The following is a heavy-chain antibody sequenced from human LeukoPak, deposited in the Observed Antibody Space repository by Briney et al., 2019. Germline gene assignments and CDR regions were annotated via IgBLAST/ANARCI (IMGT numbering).Heavy chain of an antibody. Sequence: ASVKVSCKASGYTFTSYGISWRRQALGQGLEWMGWISAYNGHTNYAQKLQGRVTMTTDTSTSTAYMELKSLRSDDTALYYCARDVVGATSFDYWGQGTLVTVSS. CDR2: ISAYNGHT. CDR3: ARDVVGATSFDY. D-gene: IGHD1-26*01. J-gene: IGHJ4*02. CDR1: GYTFTSYG. V-gene: IGHV1-18*01.